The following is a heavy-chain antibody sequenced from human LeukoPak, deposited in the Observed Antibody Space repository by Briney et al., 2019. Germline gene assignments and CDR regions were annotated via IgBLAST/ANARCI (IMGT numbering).Heavy chain of an antibody. J-gene: IGHJ4*02. CDR3: ARRDYFDY. CDR1: GFTFISYG. Sequence: ASVKVSCKASGFTFISYGISWVRQAPGQGLEWMGWISGYNDETQFDQRLLDRVTMTIDTSTSTAYMELRSLRSDDTAVYYCARRDYFDYWGRGTQVTVSS. CDR2: ISGYNDET. V-gene: IGHV1-18*01.